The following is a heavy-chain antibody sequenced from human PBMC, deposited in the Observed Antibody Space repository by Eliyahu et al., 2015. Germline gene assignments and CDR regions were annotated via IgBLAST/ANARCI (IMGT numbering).Heavy chain of an antibody. Sequence: EVQLVESGGGLVKPGGSLRLSCPASGFXXXXXXMXWVRQAPGKGLEWVSSISSSSSYIYYADSVKGRFTISRDNAKNSLYLQMNSLRAEDTAVYYCARDPVYCGGDCPTLGAFDIWGQGTMVTVSS. CDR1: GFXXXXXX. D-gene: IGHD2-21*02. CDR2: ISSSSSYI. CDR3: ARDPVYCGGDCPTLGAFDI. J-gene: IGHJ3*02. V-gene: IGHV3-21*01.